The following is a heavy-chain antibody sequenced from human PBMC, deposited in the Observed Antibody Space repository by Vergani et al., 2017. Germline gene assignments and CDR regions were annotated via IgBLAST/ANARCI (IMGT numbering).Heavy chain of an antibody. Sequence: QVQLQQWGAGLLKPSETLSLTCAVYGGSFSGYYWSWIRQPPGKGLEWIGEINHSGSTNYNPSLKSRVTISVDTSKNQFSLKLSSVTAADTAVYYCARDRGRITSFGVVANDAFDIWGQGTTVTVSS. CDR2: INHSGST. J-gene: IGHJ3*02. CDR1: GGSFSGYY. CDR3: ARDRGRITSFGVVANDAFDI. D-gene: IGHD3-3*01. V-gene: IGHV4-34*01.